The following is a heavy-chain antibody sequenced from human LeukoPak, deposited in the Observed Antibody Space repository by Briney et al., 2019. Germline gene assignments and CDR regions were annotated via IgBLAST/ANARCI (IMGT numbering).Heavy chain of an antibody. CDR3: ARGPRRVNYDYVWGSFYY. Sequence: SETLSLTCTVSGGSISTVGYYWGWIRQLPGKGLEYLASIDSSGTAYYNPSLQSRVTISADTSKNQFSLKLSSVTAADTAVYYCARGPRRVNYDYVWGSFYYWGQGTLVTVSS. J-gene: IGHJ4*02. CDR1: GGSISTVGYY. CDR2: IDSSGTA. D-gene: IGHD3-16*01. V-gene: IGHV4-39*07.